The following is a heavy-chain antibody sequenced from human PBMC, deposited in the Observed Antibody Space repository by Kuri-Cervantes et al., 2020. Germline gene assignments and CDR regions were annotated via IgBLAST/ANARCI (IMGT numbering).Heavy chain of an antibody. Sequence: LSLTCAASGFTFSSYGMHWVRQAPGKGLEWVAVIWYDGSNKYYADSVKGRFTISRDNSKNTLYLQMNSLRAEDTAVYYCAKTIVGATTDGYYGMDVWGQGTTVTVSS. J-gene: IGHJ6*02. V-gene: IGHV3-33*06. CDR1: GFTFSSYG. CDR3: AKTIVGATTDGYYGMDV. D-gene: IGHD1-26*01. CDR2: IWYDGSNK.